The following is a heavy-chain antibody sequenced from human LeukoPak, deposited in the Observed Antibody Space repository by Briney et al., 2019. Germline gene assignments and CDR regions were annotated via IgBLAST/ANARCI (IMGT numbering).Heavy chain of an antibody. CDR2: ISPSAGST. J-gene: IGHJ4*02. V-gene: IGHV1-46*01. D-gene: IGHD2-2*01. Sequence: GASVKVSCKASGYTFTTYYIHWVRQAPGQGLEWVGMISPSAGSTTYTQKFQGRVTMTRDTSTSTVYMELRSLRSEDTAVYYCARVCASCYYFDYWGQGTLVTVSS. CDR1: GYTFTTYY. CDR3: ARVCASCYYFDY.